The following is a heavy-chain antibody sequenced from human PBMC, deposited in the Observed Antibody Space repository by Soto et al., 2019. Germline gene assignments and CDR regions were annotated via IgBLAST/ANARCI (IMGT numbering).Heavy chain of an antibody. Sequence: EVQLVESGGGLVQPGGSLRLSCAASGLTFSSYWRHWVRQAPGKGMVGVSRINSAGSSTSYADSVKGRFTFSRDNAKNTLYLPMNRLRAEDTAVYYCALSHTVKTDYWCQGPLVAVSS. CDR3: ALSHTVKTDY. CDR2: INSAGSST. CDR1: GLTFSSYW. D-gene: IGHD4-17*01. J-gene: IGHJ4*02. V-gene: IGHV3-74*01.